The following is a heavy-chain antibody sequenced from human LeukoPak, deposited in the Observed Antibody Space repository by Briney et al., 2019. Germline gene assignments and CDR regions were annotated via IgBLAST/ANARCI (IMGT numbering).Heavy chain of an antibody. CDR3: ARANFLYCSSTTCLFDY. CDR2: INPNSGDT. CDR1: GFTFSSYG. V-gene: IGHV1-2*02. Sequence: GGSLRLSCAASGFTFSSYGMHWVRQAPGQGFEWMGWINPNSGDTNYAQKFQGRVTMTRDTSISTAHMEMSRLRSDDTAVYYCARANFLYCSSTTCLFDYWGQGTLVTVSS. J-gene: IGHJ4*02. D-gene: IGHD2-2*01.